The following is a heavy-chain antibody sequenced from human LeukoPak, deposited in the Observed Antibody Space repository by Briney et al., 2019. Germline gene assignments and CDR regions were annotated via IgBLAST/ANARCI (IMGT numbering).Heavy chain of an antibody. CDR3: ARSTEGRTFDY. Sequence: SETLSLTCTVSGGSISSYYWSWIRQPPGKGLEWIGYIYYSGSTNYNPSPKSRVTISVDTSKNQFSLKLSSVTAADTAVYYCARSTEGRTFDYWGQGTLVTVSS. J-gene: IGHJ4*02. CDR1: GGSISSYY. V-gene: IGHV4-59*01. D-gene: IGHD3-10*01. CDR2: IYYSGST.